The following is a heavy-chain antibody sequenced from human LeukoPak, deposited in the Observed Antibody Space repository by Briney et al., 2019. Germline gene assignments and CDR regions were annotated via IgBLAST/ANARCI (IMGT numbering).Heavy chain of an antibody. J-gene: IGHJ4*02. CDR3: TTLGYHLDS. Sequence: PGGSLRLSCAASGFDFGAYEMNWVRQAPGKGLEWVAYIAGSDSTIYYADSVRGRFTISRDNAKKSLYLQMSSPRAEDTALYYCTTLGYHLDSWGQGTLVTVSS. CDR1: GFDFGAYE. D-gene: IGHD3-16*02. CDR2: IAGSDSTI. V-gene: IGHV3-48*03.